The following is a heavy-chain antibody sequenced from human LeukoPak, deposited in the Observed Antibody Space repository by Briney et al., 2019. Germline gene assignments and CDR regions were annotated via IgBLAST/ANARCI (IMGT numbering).Heavy chain of an antibody. V-gene: IGHV4-30-2*01. Sequence: TLSLTCTVSGGSISSGGYYWSWIRQPPGKGLEWIGYIYHSGSTYYNPSLKSRVTISVDRSKNQFSLKLSSVTAADTAVYYCARVLGAPLWFDPWGQGTLVTVSS. CDR1: GGSISSGGYY. D-gene: IGHD3-16*01. CDR3: ARVLGAPLWFDP. J-gene: IGHJ5*02. CDR2: IYHSGST.